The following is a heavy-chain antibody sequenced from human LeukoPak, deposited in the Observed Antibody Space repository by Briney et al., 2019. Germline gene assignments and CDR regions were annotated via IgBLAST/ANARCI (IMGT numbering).Heavy chain of an antibody. CDR1: GFILSDYS. J-gene: IGHJ4*02. V-gene: IGHV3-48*02. CDR2: ISSGGSTI. CDR3: ARGIYFDY. Sequence: PGGSLRLSCAASGFILSDYSMTWVRQAPGKGLEWVSHISSGGSTIYYADSVKGRFTISRDSARSSVYLIMSSLRDEDTAVYYCARGIYFDYWGQGTLVTVSS.